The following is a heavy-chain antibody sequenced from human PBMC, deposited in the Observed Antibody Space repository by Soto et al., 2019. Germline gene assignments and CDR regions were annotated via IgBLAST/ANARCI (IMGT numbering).Heavy chain of an antibody. Sequence: SQTLSLTCSLSGGSISNSRDYWGWIRQHPGKGLEWIATIYYSGKTYYNPSLKSRVTISVATSKNRFSLKLSSVTTAATAVYFCAGSFCTDTSCSTFDTWGIGTLVTVSS. CDR2: IYYSGKT. CDR1: GGSISNSRDY. J-gene: IGHJ4*01. D-gene: IGHD2-2*02. V-gene: IGHV4-39*01. CDR3: AGSFCTDTSCSTFDT.